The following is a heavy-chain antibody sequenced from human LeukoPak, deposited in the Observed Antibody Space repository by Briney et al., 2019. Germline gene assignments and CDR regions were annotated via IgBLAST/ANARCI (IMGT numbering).Heavy chain of an antibody. CDR2: VYHSGST. CDR3: ARAKKAVAGFFDY. Sequence: SETLSLTCAVSGYSISSGYYWDWIRQPPGKGLEWIGTVYHSGSTYYNPSLKGRLTISIDTSKNQLSLKLSSVTAADTAVYYCARAKKAVAGFFDYWGQGTLVTVSS. CDR1: GYSISSGYY. V-gene: IGHV4-38-2*01. D-gene: IGHD6-19*01. J-gene: IGHJ4*02.